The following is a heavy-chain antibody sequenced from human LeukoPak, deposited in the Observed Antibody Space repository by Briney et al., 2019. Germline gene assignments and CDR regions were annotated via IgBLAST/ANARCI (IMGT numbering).Heavy chain of an antibody. J-gene: IGHJ5*02. CDR2: IYYTGRT. Sequence: PSETLSLTCTVSGGSISSSSHSWGWIRQPPGKGLEGTGTIYYTGRTYSNPSLESRLTISVDTSKNQFSLKLTSVTAADTAIYYCAQSLGSGNWIGNWFDPWGQGTLVTVSS. CDR1: GGSISSSSHS. CDR3: AQSLGSGNWIGNWFDP. D-gene: IGHD1-1*01. V-gene: IGHV4-39*01.